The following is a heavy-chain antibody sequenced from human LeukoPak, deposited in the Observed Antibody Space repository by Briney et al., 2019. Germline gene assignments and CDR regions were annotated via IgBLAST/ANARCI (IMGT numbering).Heavy chain of an antibody. J-gene: IGHJ3*02. CDR2: INHSGST. CDR3: AREGRDGGATGAFDI. D-gene: IGHD3-16*01. CDR1: GGSFSGYY. Sequence: KSSETLSLTCAVYGGSFSGYYWSWIRQPPGKGLEWIGEINHSGSTNYNPSLKSRVTISVDTSKNQFSLKLSSVTAADTAVYYCAREGRDGGATGAFDIWGQGTMVTVSS. V-gene: IGHV4-34*01.